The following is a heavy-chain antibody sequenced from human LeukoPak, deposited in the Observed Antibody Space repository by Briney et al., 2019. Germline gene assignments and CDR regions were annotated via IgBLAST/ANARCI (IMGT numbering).Heavy chain of an antibody. CDR2: IRNLVNGGTT. Sequence: GGSLRLSCTASGFTFGDYAMSWVRQAPGKGLGWIGLIRNLVNGGTTEYAASVKGRVTISRDDSKTIAYLQMNSLKTEDTAVYYCSRFYSSGWASGAFDIWGQGTMVTVSS. CDR3: SRFYSSGWASGAFDI. V-gene: IGHV3-49*04. D-gene: IGHD3-22*01. CDR1: GFTFGDYA. J-gene: IGHJ3*02.